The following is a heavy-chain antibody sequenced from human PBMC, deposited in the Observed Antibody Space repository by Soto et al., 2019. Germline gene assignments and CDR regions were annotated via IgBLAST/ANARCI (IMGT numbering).Heavy chain of an antibody. CDR2: ISSSGSTI. D-gene: IGHD1-26*01. CDR3: ARDGIVGATYYYYYGMDV. V-gene: IGHV3-48*03. J-gene: IGHJ6*02. Sequence: EVQLVESGGGLVQPGGSLRLSCAASGFTFSSYEMNWVRQAPGKGLEWVSYISSSGSTIYYADSVKGRFTISRDNAQNSLYLQMNRLRAEDTAVYYCARDGIVGATYYYYYGMDVWGQGTTVTVSS. CDR1: GFTFSSYE.